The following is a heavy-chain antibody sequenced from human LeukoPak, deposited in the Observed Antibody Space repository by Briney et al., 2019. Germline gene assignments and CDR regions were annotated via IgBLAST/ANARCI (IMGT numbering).Heavy chain of an antibody. CDR1: GFTFSSYA. J-gene: IGHJ4*02. Sequence: GGSLRLSCAASGFTFSSYAMSWIRQAPGKGLEWVSAISGSGGSTYYADSVKGRFTISRDNSKNTLYLQMNSLRAEDTAVYYCAKDFGYSYGYDYWGQGTLVTVSS. V-gene: IGHV3-23*01. D-gene: IGHD5-18*01. CDR2: ISGSGGST. CDR3: AKDFGYSYGYDY.